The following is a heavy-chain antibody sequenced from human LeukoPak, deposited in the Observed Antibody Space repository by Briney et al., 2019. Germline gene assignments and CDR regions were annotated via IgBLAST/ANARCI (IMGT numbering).Heavy chain of an antibody. V-gene: IGHV4-31*03. D-gene: IGHD5-18*01. CDR2: IYYSGST. J-gene: IGHJ4*02. CDR3: ARGGGYSYGLGFDY. CDR1: GGSISSTGYY. Sequence: SETLSLTCTVSGGSISSTGYYWGWIRQPPGKGLEWIGYIYYSGSTYYNPSLKSRVTISVDTSKNQFSLKLSSVTAADTAVYYCARGGGYSYGLGFDYWGQGTLVTVSS.